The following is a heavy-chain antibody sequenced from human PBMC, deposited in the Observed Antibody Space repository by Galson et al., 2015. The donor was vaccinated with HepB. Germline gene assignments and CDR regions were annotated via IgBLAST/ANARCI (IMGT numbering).Heavy chain of an antibody. V-gene: IGHV3-30*18. J-gene: IGHJ4*02. Sequence: SLRLSCAASGFTFSSYGMHWVRQAPGKGLEWVAFISYDGSNKYYADSVKGRFTISRDNSKNTLYLQMNSLRTEDTAVYFCAKDITLAGTAFDYWGQGTLVTVSS. D-gene: IGHD6-19*01. CDR2: ISYDGSNK. CDR1: GFTFSSYG. CDR3: AKDITLAGTAFDY.